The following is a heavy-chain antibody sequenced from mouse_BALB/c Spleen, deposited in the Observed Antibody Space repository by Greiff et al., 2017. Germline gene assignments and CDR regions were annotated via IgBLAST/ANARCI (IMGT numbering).Heavy chain of an antibody. CDR1: GYTFTSYW. J-gene: IGHJ4*01. V-gene: IGHV1-69*02. CDR2: IYPSDSYT. Sequence: QVHVKQPGAELVRPGASVKLSCKASGYTFTSYWINWVKQRPGQGLEWIGNIYPSDSYTNYNQKFKDKATLTVDKSSSTAYMQLSSPTSEDSAVYYCTRTYYRYGDGDAMDYWGQGTSVTVSS. CDR3: TRTYYRYGDGDAMDY. D-gene: IGHD2-14*01.